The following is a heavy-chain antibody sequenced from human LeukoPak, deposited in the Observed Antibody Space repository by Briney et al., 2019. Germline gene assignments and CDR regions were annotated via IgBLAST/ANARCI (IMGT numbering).Heavy chain of an antibody. CDR1: GGSFSGYY. Sequence: SETLSLTCAVYGGSFSGYYWSWIRQPPGKGLEWIGEINHSGSTNYNPSLKSRVTISVDTSKNLFSLKLSSVTAADTAVYYCARRLWVVSPFDYWGQGTLVTVSS. V-gene: IGHV4-34*01. CDR3: ARRLWVVSPFDY. D-gene: IGHD4-23*01. CDR2: INHSGST. J-gene: IGHJ4*02.